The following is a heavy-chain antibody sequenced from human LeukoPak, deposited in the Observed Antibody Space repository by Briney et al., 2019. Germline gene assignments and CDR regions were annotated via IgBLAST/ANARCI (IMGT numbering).Heavy chain of an antibody. Sequence: SETLSLTCSVSGDSIRTYYWSWIRQPPGKGLEWIGYIIDTGSTNYKPSLKTRLTMSVDVSKNQISLKLSSVTAADTAVYYCARSSLTGGWFDPWGQGTLVTVSS. CDR1: GDSIRTYY. CDR2: IIDTGST. D-gene: IGHD7-27*01. J-gene: IGHJ5*02. CDR3: ARSSLTGGWFDP. V-gene: IGHV4-59*01.